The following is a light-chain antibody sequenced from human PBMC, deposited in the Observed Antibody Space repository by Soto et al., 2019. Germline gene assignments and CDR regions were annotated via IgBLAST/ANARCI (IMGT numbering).Light chain of an antibody. CDR3: QQYNNWPPT. CDR1: QSVSSN. J-gene: IGKJ1*01. V-gene: IGKV3-15*01. CDR2: GAS. Sequence: EIVMTQSPATLSVSPGERATLSCRASQSVSSNLAWYQQKPGQAPRLLIYGASTRATGIPARFSGSGSGTEFTLTICSLQSEDFAVYYCQQYNNWPPTFGQGTKVDIK.